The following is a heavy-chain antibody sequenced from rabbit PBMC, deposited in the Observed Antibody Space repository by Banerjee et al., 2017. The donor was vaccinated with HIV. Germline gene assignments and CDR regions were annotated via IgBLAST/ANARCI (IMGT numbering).Heavy chain of an antibody. Sequence: QSLEESGGDLVEPGASLTLTCTASGFSFNSSNWICWVRQAPGKGLEWSACIHAGSSGSTYCASWAKGRFTISKTSSTTVTLQMTSLTAADTATYFCARDPGSAYHDLWGQGTLVTVS. CDR1: GFSFNSSNW. V-gene: IGHV1S40*01. J-gene: IGHJ4*01. CDR3: ARDPGSAYHDL. CDR2: IHAGSSGST. D-gene: IGHD1-1*01.